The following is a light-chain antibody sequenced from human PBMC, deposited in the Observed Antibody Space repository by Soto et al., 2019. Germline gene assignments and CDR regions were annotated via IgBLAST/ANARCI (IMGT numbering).Light chain of an antibody. V-gene: IGLV2-8*01. CDR2: EVS. CDR3: YSYAGTNNCVV. Sequence: QSALTQPPSASGSPGQSVTISCTGTSRDVGGYNHVSWYQQHPGKAPKHMIYEVSKRPSGVPDRFSGSKSGNTASLTVSGLQAEDEAEYDCYSYAGTNNCVVFGGGTKVTVL. J-gene: IGLJ2*01. CDR1: SRDVGGYNH.